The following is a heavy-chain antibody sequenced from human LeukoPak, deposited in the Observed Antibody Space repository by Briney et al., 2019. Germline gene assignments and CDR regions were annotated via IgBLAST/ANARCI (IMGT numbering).Heavy chain of an antibody. Sequence: RTGGSLRLSCAASGFTVSRNYMSWVRQAPGKGLEWVSAISGSGGSTYYADSVKGRFTISRDNSKNTLYLQMNSLRAEDTAVYYCAKARWSGLDFWSAPDYMDVWGKGTTVTVSS. CDR2: ISGSGGST. V-gene: IGHV3-23*01. J-gene: IGHJ6*03. D-gene: IGHD3-3*01. CDR3: AKARWSGLDFWSAPDYMDV. CDR1: GFTVSRNY.